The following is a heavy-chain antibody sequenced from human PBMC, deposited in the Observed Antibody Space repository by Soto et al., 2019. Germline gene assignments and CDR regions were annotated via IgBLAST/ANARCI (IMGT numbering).Heavy chain of an antibody. J-gene: IGHJ4*02. Sequence: PSETLSLTCTVSGGSVSSGSYYWSWIRQPPGKGLEWIGYIYYSGSTNYNPSLKSRVTISVDTSKNQFSLRLSSVTAADTAVYYCARAPGNDYGGNGFDYWGQGTLVTVSS. V-gene: IGHV4-61*01. D-gene: IGHD4-17*01. CDR3: ARAPGNDYGGNGFDY. CDR2: IYYSGST. CDR1: GGSVSSGSYY.